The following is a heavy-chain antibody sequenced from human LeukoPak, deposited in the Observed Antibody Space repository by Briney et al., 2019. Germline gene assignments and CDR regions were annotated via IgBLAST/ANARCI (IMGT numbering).Heavy chain of an antibody. V-gene: IGHV1-18*01. CDR1: GYTFTSYG. J-gene: IGHJ6*02. D-gene: IGHD2-2*02. CDR3: ARDCSSTGCYMNYYYGMDV. Sequence: ASVKVSCKASGYTFTSYGISWVRQAPGQGLEWMGWISAYNGNTNYAQKLQGRVTMTTDTSTSTAYMELRSLRSDDTAVYYCARDCSSTGCYMNYYYGMDVWGQGTTVTVSS. CDR2: ISAYNGNT.